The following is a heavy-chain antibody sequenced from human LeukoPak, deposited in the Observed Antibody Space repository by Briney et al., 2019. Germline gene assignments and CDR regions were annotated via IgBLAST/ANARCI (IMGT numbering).Heavy chain of an antibody. CDR1: GYTFITYY. V-gene: IGHV1-46*01. CDR2: INPGGGST. J-gene: IGHJ2*01. D-gene: IGHD3-22*01. CDR3: ARDIPTNYDSSGNHNLYFDL. Sequence: EASVKVSCKASGYTFITYYMHWLRQAPGQGLEWMGIINPGGGSTSYAQKFQGRVTMTRDTSTSTVYMELSSLRPEDTAVYYCARDIPTNYDSSGNHNLYFDLWGRGTLVTVSS.